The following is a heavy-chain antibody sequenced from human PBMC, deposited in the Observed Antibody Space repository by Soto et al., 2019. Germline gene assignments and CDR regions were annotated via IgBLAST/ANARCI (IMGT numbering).Heavy chain of an antibody. D-gene: IGHD5-12*01. Sequence: ASVKVSCNASGYTFTSYGISWVRQAPGQGLEWMGWISAYNGNTNYAQKLQGRVTMTTDTSTSTAYMELRSLRSDDTAVYYCAREFRGYSGYDSGPSFDYWGQGTLVT. V-gene: IGHV1-18*01. CDR1: GYTFTSYG. CDR3: AREFRGYSGYDSGPSFDY. CDR2: ISAYNGNT. J-gene: IGHJ4*02.